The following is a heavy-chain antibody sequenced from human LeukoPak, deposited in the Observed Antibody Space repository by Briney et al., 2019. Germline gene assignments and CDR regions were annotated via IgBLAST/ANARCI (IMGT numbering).Heavy chain of an antibody. D-gene: IGHD3-10*01. CDR3: ARYGSGSYYRGPYYFDY. V-gene: IGHV4-34*01. Sequence: SETLSLTCAVYGGSFSGYYWSWIRQPPGKGLEWIGEINHSGSTNYNPSLKSRVTISVDTSKNQFALKLSYVTAADTAVYYCARYGSGSYYRGPYYFDYWGQGTLVTVSS. CDR2: INHSGST. CDR1: GGSFSGYY. J-gene: IGHJ4*02.